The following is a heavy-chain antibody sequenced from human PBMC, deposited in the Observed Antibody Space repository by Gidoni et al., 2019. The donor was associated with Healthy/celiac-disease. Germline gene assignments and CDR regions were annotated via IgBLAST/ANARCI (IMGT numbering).Heavy chain of an antibody. CDR2: IDWDDDK. CDR3: ARIRGVATMDVGYYYYGMDV. D-gene: IGHD5-12*01. Sequence: QVTLRESGPALVKPTQTLTLTCTFSGFSLSTSGMCVSWLRQPPGKALEWLARIDWDDDKYYSTSLKTRLTISKDTSKNQVVLTMTNMDPVDTATYYCARIRGVATMDVGYYYYGMDVWGQGTTVTVSS. V-gene: IGHV2-70*15. J-gene: IGHJ6*02. CDR1: GFSLSTSGMC.